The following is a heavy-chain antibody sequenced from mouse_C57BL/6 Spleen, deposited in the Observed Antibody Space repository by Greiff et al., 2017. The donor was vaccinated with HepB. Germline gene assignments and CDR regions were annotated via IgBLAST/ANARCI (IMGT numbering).Heavy chain of an antibody. CDR2: IYPGSGST. D-gene: IGHD1-1*01. CDR3: ATYYYGSSFFAY. V-gene: IGHV1-55*01. Sequence: QVQLQQSGAELVKPGASVKMSCKASGYTFTSYWITWVKQRPGQGLEWIGDIYPGSGSTNYNEKFKSKATLTVDTSSSTAYMQLSSLTSEDSAVYYCATYYYGSSFFAYWGQGTLVTVSA. CDR1: GYTFTSYW. J-gene: IGHJ3*01.